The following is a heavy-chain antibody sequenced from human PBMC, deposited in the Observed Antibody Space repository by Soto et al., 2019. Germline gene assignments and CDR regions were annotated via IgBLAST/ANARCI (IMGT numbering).Heavy chain of an antibody. CDR2: ISWNSGSI. CDR3: ATLTTVVTPGGY. D-gene: IGHD4-17*01. CDR1: GFTFDDYA. J-gene: IGHJ4*02. V-gene: IGHV3-9*01. Sequence: EVQLVESGGGLVQPGRSLRLSCAASGFTFDDYAMHWVRQAPGKGLEWVSGISWNSGSIGYADSVKGRFTISRDNAKNYLYLQMNSLRAEDTALYYCATLTTVVTPGGYWGQGTLVTVSS.